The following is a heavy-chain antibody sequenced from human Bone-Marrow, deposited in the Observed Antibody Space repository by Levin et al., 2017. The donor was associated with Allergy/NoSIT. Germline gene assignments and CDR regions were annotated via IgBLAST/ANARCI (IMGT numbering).Heavy chain of an antibody. CDR3: ARGVTAGYYYYGMDG. J-gene: IGHJ6*02. CDR2: ISAYNGNT. V-gene: IGHV1-18*01. CDR1: GYTFTSYG. D-gene: IGHD2-21*02. Sequence: KRGESLKISCKASGYTFTSYGISWVRQAPGQGLEWMGWISAYNGNTNYAQKLQGRVTMTTDTSTSTAYMELRSLRSDDTAVYYCARGVTAGYYYYGMDGWGQGTTVTVSS.